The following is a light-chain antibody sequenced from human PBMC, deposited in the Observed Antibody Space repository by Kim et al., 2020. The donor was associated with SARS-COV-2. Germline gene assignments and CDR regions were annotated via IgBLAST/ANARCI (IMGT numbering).Light chain of an antibody. V-gene: IGKV1-17*01. Sequence: DIQMTQSPSSLSASVGDRVTITCRASQDIGNGLAWYQQKPGTAPKRLMYAASNLQSGVPSRFSGSGSETEFTLTISSPQPEDFAIYYCLQYNDFPWTFGQGTKVDIK. CDR2: AAS. CDR1: QDIGNG. CDR3: LQYNDFPWT. J-gene: IGKJ1*01.